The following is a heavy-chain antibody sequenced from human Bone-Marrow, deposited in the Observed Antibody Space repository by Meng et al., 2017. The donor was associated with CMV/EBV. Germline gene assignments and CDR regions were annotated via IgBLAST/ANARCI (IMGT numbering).Heavy chain of an antibody. CDR1: GGSVSSGSYY. J-gene: IGHJ4*02. D-gene: IGHD5-12*01. Sequence: GSLRLSCTVPGGSVSSGSYYWSWIRQPPGKGLEWIGYIYYSGSTNYNPSLKSRVTISVDTSKNQFSLKLSSVTAADTAVYYCARGGLYFDYWGQGTLVTVSS. V-gene: IGHV4-61*01. CDR2: IYYSGST. CDR3: ARGGLYFDY.